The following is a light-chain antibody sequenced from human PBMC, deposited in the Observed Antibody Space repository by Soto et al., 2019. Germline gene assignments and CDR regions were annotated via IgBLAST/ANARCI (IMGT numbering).Light chain of an antibody. J-gene: IGLJ1*01. CDR3: SSYIPNNSTYG. Sequence: QSVLTQPASVSGSPGQSISISCTGTSSDVGGYNYVSWYQHHPGKAPNLMIHDVSNRPSGVSNRFSGSKSGNTASLTISGLQAEDEADYYCSSYIPNNSTYGFGTGTKVTVL. CDR2: DVS. CDR1: SSDVGGYNY. V-gene: IGLV2-14*03.